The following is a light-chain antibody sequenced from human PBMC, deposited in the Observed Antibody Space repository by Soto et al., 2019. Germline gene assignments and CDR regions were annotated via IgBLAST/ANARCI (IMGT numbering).Light chain of an antibody. V-gene: IGKV4-1*01. Sequence: DIVMTQSPDSLSVSLGERATINCKSSQSVLYSSNNKNYLAWYQQKPGQPRKLLIYWASTRASGVPDRFSGSGSGTDFTLTISSLQAEDVAVYFCQQYYSTPFTFGPGTKVDIK. CDR3: QQYYSTPFT. CDR1: QSVLYSSNNKNY. J-gene: IGKJ3*01. CDR2: WAS.